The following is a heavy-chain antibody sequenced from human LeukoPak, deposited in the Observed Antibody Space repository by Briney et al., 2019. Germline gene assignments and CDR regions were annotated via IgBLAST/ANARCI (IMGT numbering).Heavy chain of an antibody. CDR2: IYYSGST. D-gene: IGHD6-6*01. CDR3: ARDGYSSSSERFDP. V-gene: IGHV4-59*01. Sequence: PSETLSLTCTVSGGSISSYYWSWIRQPPGKGLERIGYIYYSGSTNYNPSLKSRVTISVDTSKNQFSLKLSSVTAADTAVYYCARDGYSSSSERFDPWGQGTLVTVSS. J-gene: IGHJ5*02. CDR1: GGSISSYY.